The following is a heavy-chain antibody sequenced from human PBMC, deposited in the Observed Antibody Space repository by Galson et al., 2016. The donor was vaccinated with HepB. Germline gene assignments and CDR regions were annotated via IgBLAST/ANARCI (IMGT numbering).Heavy chain of an antibody. CDR3: ARVRGYRAYYGMDV. Sequence: SETLSLTCAVFGGSFSDHSWNWIRQPPGKGLEWIGEINHSGSTSYNPSLKSRLTISVDTSKNQFSLKLSSVTAADTAVYYCARVRGYRAYYGMDVWGRGTTVTVSS. CDR1: GGSFSDHS. V-gene: IGHV4-34*01. D-gene: IGHD5-18*01. J-gene: IGHJ6*02. CDR2: INHSGST.